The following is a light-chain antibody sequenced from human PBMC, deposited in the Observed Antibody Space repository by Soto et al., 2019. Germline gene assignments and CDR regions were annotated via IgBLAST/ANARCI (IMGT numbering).Light chain of an antibody. J-gene: IGKJ1*01. Sequence: EIVLTQSPGTLSLSPGESATLSCRASQSVSSSYLAWYQQKPGQAPRLLIYGASSRATGIPDRFSGSGSGTDFTLTISRLEPEDYAVYYCQQYRSFGLGTKVDIK. CDR2: GAS. CDR1: QSVSSSY. CDR3: QQYRS. V-gene: IGKV3-20*01.